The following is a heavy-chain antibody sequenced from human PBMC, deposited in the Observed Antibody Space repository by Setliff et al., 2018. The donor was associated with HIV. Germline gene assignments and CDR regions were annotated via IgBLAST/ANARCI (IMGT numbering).Heavy chain of an antibody. V-gene: IGHV4-61*02. D-gene: IGHD3-10*01. Sequence: LSLTCAVSGYSISSGYFWGWIRQPAGKGLEWIGRIYTSGSTDYDPSLKSRVTMSVDTSKNQFSLTLTSVTATDTAVYYCARDNSYYYGSGSHYWYGMDVWGQGTTVTVSS. CDR3: ARDNSYYYGSGSHYWYGMDV. CDR2: IYTSGST. CDR1: GYSISSGYF. J-gene: IGHJ6*01.